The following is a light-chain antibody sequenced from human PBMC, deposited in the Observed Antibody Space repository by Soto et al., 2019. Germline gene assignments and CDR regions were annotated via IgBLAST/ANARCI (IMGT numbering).Light chain of an antibody. CDR2: KVD. CDR1: SSDLGGLNY. J-gene: IGLJ3*02. V-gene: IGLV2-14*01. Sequence: QPASVSGSPGQSITIPCSGRSSDLGGLNYVSWYQQHPGKVPKLIIYKVDNRPSGISDRFSASKSGNTPSLTISGLQAEDEAHYYCSSYTTVPSPQWVFAGGTKLTVL. CDR3: SSYTTVPSPQWV.